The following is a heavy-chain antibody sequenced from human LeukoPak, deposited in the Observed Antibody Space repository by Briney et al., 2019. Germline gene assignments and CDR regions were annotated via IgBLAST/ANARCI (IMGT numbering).Heavy chain of an antibody. D-gene: IGHD5-18*01. Sequence: GGSLRLLCAASGFTFSSYAMRWVRQARGEGLEGVSAISGSCGSTYYADSVKRLFPISRDNSKNTLYLQMNSLRAEDTAVYYCAKGSYTAMVRGNYYYMDVWGKGPTVTVSS. V-gene: IGHV3-23*01. CDR1: GFTFSSYA. CDR2: ISGSCGST. J-gene: IGHJ6*03. CDR3: AKGSYTAMVRGNYYYMDV.